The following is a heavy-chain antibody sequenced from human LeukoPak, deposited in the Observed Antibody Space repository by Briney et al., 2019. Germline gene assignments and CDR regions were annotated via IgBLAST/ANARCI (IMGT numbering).Heavy chain of an antibody. CDR3: ARVHRRSSSASIANYYYYGMDV. CDR1: GGSFSGYY. D-gene: IGHD2-2*01. V-gene: IGHV4-34*01. J-gene: IGHJ6*02. Sequence: SETLSLTCAVYGGSFSGYYWSWIRQPPGKGLEWIGEINHSGSTNYNPSLKSRVTISVDTSKNQFSLKLSSVTAADTAVYYCARVHRRSSSASIANYYYYGMDVWGQGTTVTVSS. CDR2: INHSGST.